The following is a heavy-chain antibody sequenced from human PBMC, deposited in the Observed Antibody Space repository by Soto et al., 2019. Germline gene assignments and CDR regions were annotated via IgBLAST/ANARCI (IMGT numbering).Heavy chain of an antibody. D-gene: IGHD3-16*01. Sequence: QVQLQESGPGLVKASQTQSITCIVSGGSITSGDYYWSWIRQPPGKGPEWIGYIYSNEYTSYKASLKSRVTTSIDTSKNQFSLNLNSVTAADAAVYYCAGGALGYNWFDPWGQGTLVTVSS. CDR2: IYSNEYT. J-gene: IGHJ5*02. V-gene: IGHV4-30-4*01. CDR1: GGSITSGDYY. CDR3: AGGALGYNWFDP.